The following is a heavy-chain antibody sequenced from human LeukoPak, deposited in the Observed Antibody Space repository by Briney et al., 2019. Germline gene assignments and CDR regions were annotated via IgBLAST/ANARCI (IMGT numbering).Heavy chain of an antibody. V-gene: IGHV3-49*04. CDR1: GFNFGDYA. J-gene: IGHJ6*03. CDR3: ARDQLLHGLRYYMDV. CDR2: IRSKAFGGTT. Sequence: GGSLRLSCTTSGFNFGDYAMSWVRQAPGKGLEWVGFIRSKAFGGTTEYAASVKGRFSISRDDFKTVAQLQMHSLNTEDTAVYYCARDQLLHGLRYYMDVWGKGTTVTVSS. D-gene: IGHD3/OR15-3a*01.